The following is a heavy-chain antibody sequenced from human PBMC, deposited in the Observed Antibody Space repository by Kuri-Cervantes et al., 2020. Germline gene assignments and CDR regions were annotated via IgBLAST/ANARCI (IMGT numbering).Heavy chain of an antibody. Sequence: GESLKISCVASGFNFSSYWMSWVRQAPGKGLEWVGRIKSKTDGGTTDYAAPVKGRFTISRDDSKNTLYLQMNSLKTEDTAVYYCTTKNYDFWSGYYGVVYWGQGTLVTVSS. D-gene: IGHD3-3*01. V-gene: IGHV3-15*01. CDR1: GFNFSSYW. CDR2: IKSKTDGGTT. J-gene: IGHJ4*02. CDR3: TTKNYDFWSGYYGVVY.